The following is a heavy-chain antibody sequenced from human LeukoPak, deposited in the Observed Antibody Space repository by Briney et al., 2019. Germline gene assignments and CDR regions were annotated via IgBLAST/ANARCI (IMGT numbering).Heavy chain of an antibody. CDR1: GYTFTDYY. V-gene: IGHV1-46*01. CDR2: VTPSGGRT. D-gene: IGHD3-22*01. J-gene: IGHJ4*02. Sequence: ASVKVSCKASGYTFTDYYLHWVRQAPGQGLEWMGIVTPSGGRTTYAQKCQGRVIMTSDTSTSTVYMELSGLRSDDTAVYYCARPNFYDTSGYSYLYYFDYWGQGTLVTVSS. CDR3: ARPNFYDTSGYSYLYYFDY.